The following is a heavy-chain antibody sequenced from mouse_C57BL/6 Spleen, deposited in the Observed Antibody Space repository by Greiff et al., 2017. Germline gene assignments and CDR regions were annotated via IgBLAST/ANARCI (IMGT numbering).Heavy chain of an antibody. J-gene: IGHJ3*01. CDR3: ARYGSSDGAY. CDR2: INPNNGGT. CDR1: GYTFTDYY. V-gene: IGHV1-22*01. D-gene: IGHD1-1*01. Sequence: EVKLQESGPELVKPGASVKMSCKASGYTFTDYYMHWVKQSHGKSLEWIGYINPNNGGTSYNQKFKGKATLTENKSSSTAYMELRSLTSEDSAVYYCARYGSSDGAYWGQGTLVTVSS.